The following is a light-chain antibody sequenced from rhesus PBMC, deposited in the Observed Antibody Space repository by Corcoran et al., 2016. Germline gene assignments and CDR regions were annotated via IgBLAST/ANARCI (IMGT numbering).Light chain of an antibody. J-gene: IGLJ1*01. CDR1: SSDIGGHND. CDR3: CSYWSGSTYI. V-gene: IGLV2S9*01. Sequence: QSALTQPPSVSKSLGQSVTISGTGTSSDIGGHNDVSWYQQHPGTAPRLLIYDVRKRPSGVSDRFSGSKSGNTASLTISGLQAEDEADYSCCSYWSGSTYIFGTGTRLTVL. CDR2: DVR.